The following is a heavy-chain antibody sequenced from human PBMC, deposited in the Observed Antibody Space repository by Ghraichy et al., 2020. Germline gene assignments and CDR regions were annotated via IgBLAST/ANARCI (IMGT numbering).Heavy chain of an antibody. CDR2: INPSGGST. D-gene: IGHD5-24*01. V-gene: IGHV1-46*01. CDR1: GYTFTSYY. J-gene: IGHJ6*03. CDR3: ARDTVATIKYYYYYYMDV. Sequence: ASVKVSCKASGYTFTSYYMHWVRQAPGQGLEWMGIINPSGGSTSYAQKFQGRVTMTRDTSTSTVYMELSSLRSEDTAVYYCARDTVATIKYYYYYYMDVWGKGTTVTVSS.